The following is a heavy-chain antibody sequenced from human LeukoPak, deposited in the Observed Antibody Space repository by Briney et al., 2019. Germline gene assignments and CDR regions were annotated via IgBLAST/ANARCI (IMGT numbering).Heavy chain of an antibody. CDR2: ISGSGGST. CDR1: GFTFSSYA. CDR3: AKAHYYDSIFDY. V-gene: IGHV3-23*01. Sequence: GGSLRLSCAASGFTFSSYAMSWVRQAPGKGLEWVSAISGSGGSTYYADSVKGRFIISRDNSKNTLYLQMNSLRAEDTAVYYCAKAHYYDSIFDYWGQGTLVTVSS. J-gene: IGHJ4*02. D-gene: IGHD3-22*01.